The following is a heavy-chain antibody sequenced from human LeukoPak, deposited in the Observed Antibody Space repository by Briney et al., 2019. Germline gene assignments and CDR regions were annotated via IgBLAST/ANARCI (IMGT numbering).Heavy chain of an antibody. V-gene: IGHV3-23*01. CDR1: GFTFSSYG. Sequence: GGSLRLSCVVSGFTFSSYGMNWVRQAPGKGLQLVSAISDGGGGTYYADSVKGRFTISRDNAKNSLYLQMNSLRAEDTALYYCAKDSQYCSGGSCYLERFDYWGQGTLVTVSS. CDR3: AKDSQYCSGGSCYLERFDY. CDR2: ISDGGGGT. D-gene: IGHD2-15*01. J-gene: IGHJ4*02.